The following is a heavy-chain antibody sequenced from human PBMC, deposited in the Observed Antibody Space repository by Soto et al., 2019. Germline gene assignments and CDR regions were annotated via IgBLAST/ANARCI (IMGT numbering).Heavy chain of an antibody. J-gene: IGHJ4*02. CDR1: GGTFSSYA. CDR3: ARESRVGDTARVSPTR. Sequence: QVQLVQSGAEVKKPGSSVKVSCKASGGTFSSYAISWVRQAPGQGLEWMGGIIPIFGTANYAQKFQGRVTITADESTSTAYMGLSSLRSEDTAVYYWARESRVGDTARVSPTRWGQGTLVTVSS. D-gene: IGHD5-18*01. V-gene: IGHV1-69*12. CDR2: IIPIFGTA.